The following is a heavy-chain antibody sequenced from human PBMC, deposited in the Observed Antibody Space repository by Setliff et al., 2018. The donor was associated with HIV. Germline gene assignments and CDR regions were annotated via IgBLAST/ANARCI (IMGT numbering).Heavy chain of an antibody. D-gene: IGHD3-22*01. CDR1: GGSFSGYY. CDR3: AREDTTGYYSLSAFDI. V-gene: IGHV4-34*01. CDR2: INHSGRT. Sequence: SETLSLTCTVYGGSFSGYYWTWIRQSPGKGLEWIGEINHSGRTKYNPSLKSRVTMSVDTSKNQFSLKLKSVTAADTAVYYCAREDTTGYYSLSAFDIWGQGTLVTV. J-gene: IGHJ3*02.